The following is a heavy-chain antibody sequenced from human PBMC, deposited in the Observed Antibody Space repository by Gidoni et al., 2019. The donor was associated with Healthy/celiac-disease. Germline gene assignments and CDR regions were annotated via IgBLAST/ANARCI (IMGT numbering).Heavy chain of an antibody. D-gene: IGHD4-17*01. CDR2: INPSGGST. Sequence: VQLVQSGAEVKKPGAPVKVSCKASGYTFTSYYIPWVRQAPGQGLEWMGIINPSGGSTSYAQKFQGRDTMTRDTSTSTVYMELSSLRSEDTAVYYCARGRTAATVMGRSTPAADFDYWGQGTLVTVSS. CDR1: GYTFTSYY. J-gene: IGHJ4*02. CDR3: ARGRTAATVMGRSTPAADFDY. V-gene: IGHV1-46*01.